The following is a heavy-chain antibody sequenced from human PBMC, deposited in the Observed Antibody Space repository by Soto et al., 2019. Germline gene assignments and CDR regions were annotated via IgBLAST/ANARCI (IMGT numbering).Heavy chain of an antibody. CDR3: AKDSIRRSFSRSSTRARDAFDI. CDR1: GFTFEAYA. D-gene: IGHD6-6*01. J-gene: IGHJ3*02. CDR2: ISWDSRSV. Sequence: GGSLRLSCAVSGFTFEAYAMHWVRQAPGKGLEWVSGISWDSRSVAYADSVKGRFTISRDNAENSLHLQMNSLRAEDTAVYYCAKDSIRRSFSRSSTRARDAFDIWGQGTMVTVSS. V-gene: IGHV3-9*01.